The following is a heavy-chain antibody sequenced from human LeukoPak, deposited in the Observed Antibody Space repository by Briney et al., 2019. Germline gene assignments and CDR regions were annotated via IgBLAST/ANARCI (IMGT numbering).Heavy chain of an antibody. CDR3: AREDYGGNSEYFQH. CDR1: GGSFSCYY. Sequence: SETLSLTCAAYGGSFSCYYWSWIRQPPGKGLEWIGEINHSGSTNYSPSLKSRVTISVDTSKNQFSLKLSSVTAADTAVYYCAREDYGGNSEYFQHWGQGTLVTVSS. J-gene: IGHJ1*01. CDR2: INHSGST. D-gene: IGHD4-23*01. V-gene: IGHV4-34*01.